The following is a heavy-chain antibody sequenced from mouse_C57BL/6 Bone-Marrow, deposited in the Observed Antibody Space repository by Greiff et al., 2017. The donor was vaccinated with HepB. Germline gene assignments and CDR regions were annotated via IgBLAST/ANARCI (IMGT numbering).Heavy chain of an antibody. CDR1: GFTFSSYT. V-gene: IGHV5-9*01. D-gene: IGHD1-1*01. CDR3: ARPITTVAPDY. Sequence: DVKLVESGGGLVKPGGSLKLSCAASGFTFSSYTMSWVRQTPEKRLEWVATISGGGGNTYYPDSVKGRFTISRDNAKNTLYLQMSSLRSEDTALYYCARPITTVAPDYWGQGTTLTVSS. J-gene: IGHJ2*01. CDR2: ISGGGGNT.